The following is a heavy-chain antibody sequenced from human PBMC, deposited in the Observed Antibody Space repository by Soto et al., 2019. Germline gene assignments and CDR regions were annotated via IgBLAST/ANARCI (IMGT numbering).Heavy chain of an antibody. CDR3: ARASSSSSAADY. CDR2: IYDTESA. J-gene: IGHJ4*02. Sequence: QVQLQESGPGLVKPSQTLSLTCSVSGESISSGGYYWSWIRHLPGKGLEWIGYIYDTESAYYNPSLKSRVSISMYTSENHFAMRLTSVTAADSAVYYCARASSSSSAADYWGQGLQVTVSS. D-gene: IGHD6-6*01. V-gene: IGHV4-31*03. CDR1: GESISSGGYY.